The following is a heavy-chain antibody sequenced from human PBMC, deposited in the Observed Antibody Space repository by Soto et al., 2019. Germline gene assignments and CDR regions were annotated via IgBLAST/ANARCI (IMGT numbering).Heavy chain of an antibody. CDR3: ASGIQLWLRRINNGYSG. CDR2: IIPRFGTA. CDR1: GGTFSTYA. J-gene: IGHJ4*02. Sequence: QVQLVQSGAEVKKPESSVKVSCKAPGGTFSTYAISWVRQAPGQGLEWMVGIIPRFGTANYAQSCQDRVTITADESTNTVYLELSSLRSEDTAVYFCASGIQLWLRRINNGYSGWGQGTLVTVSS. V-gene: IGHV1-69*12. D-gene: IGHD5-18*01.